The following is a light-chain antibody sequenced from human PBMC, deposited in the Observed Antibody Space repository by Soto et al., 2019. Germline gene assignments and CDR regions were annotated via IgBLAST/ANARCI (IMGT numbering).Light chain of an antibody. CDR1: QSVSSSY. J-gene: IGKJ2*01. CDR2: GAS. Sequence: EIVLTQSPGTLSLSPGERATLSCRASQSVSSSYLAWYQQKPGQAPRLLIYGASSRATGIPDRFSGSGSGTDFTLTISRLEPEDFATYYCQQSYITPPHTFGQGTKLEIK. CDR3: QQSYITPPHT. V-gene: IGKV3-20*01.